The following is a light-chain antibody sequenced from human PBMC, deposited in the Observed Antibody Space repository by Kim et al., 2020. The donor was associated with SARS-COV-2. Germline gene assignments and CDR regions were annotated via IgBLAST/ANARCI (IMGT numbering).Light chain of an antibody. CDR3: HQYNDWPRYS. CDR1: QSISGN. V-gene: IGKV3-15*01. CDR2: DAS. J-gene: IGKJ2*01. Sequence: EVVFTQSPATLSLSPGQRATVACRASQSISGNLAWYQQHPGQAPRLLIFDASTRASDIPARFSGSGSGTEFTLTISSLQSEDFAVYYCHQYNDWPRYSFGQGTKLEI.